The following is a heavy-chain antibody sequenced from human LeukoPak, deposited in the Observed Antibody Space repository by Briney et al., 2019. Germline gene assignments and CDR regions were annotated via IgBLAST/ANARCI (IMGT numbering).Heavy chain of an antibody. Sequence: GSLRLSCAASGFTFNSYAMSWVRQAPEKGLEWVATISGSGGGTYYADSVKGRFTISRDDSKNTLYLQMNGLRAEDTAVYYCAKDLGRYRNNYFDYWGQGTLVTVSS. CDR3: AKDLGRYRNNYFDY. V-gene: IGHV3-23*01. D-gene: IGHD1-26*01. J-gene: IGHJ4*02. CDR1: GFTFNSYA. CDR2: ISGSGGGT.